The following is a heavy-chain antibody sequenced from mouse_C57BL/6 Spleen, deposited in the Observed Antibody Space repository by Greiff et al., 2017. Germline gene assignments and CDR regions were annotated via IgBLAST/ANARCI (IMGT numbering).Heavy chain of an antibody. CDR1: GYTFTSYW. Sequence: QVQLQQPGTELVKPGASVKLSCKASGYTFTSYWMHWVKQRPGQGLEWIGNITPSNGGTNYNEKFKSKATLTVDKSSSTAYMQLSSLTSEDSAVYYCALYYYGSSYWYFDVWGTGTTVTVSS. CDR2: ITPSNGGT. V-gene: IGHV1-53*01. J-gene: IGHJ1*03. CDR3: ALYYYGSSYWYFDV. D-gene: IGHD1-1*01.